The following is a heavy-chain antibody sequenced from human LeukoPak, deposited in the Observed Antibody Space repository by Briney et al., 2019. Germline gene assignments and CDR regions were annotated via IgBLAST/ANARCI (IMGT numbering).Heavy chain of an antibody. V-gene: IGHV3-23*01. CDR1: GFTFSTCL. CDR3: AKRPHCSGPGCSHVEY. D-gene: IGHD2-15*01. CDR2: IRGSGDNT. J-gene: IGHJ4*02. Sequence: PGGSLRLSCAASGFTFSTCLMSWVRQAPGKEMEWVSTIRGSGDNTYYADSVKGRFTISRDNSKNTLFLQMNNLRAEDTAVYYCAKRPHCSGPGCSHVEYWGQGTLVTVSS.